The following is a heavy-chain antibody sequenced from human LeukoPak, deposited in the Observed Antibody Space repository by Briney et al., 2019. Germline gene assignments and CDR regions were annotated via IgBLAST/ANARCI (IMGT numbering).Heavy chain of an antibody. D-gene: IGHD3-22*01. CDR1: GYTFTSYG. CDR3: ARAYDSSGYYYDGVDY. V-gene: IGHV1-18*01. Sequence: ASVKVSCKASGYTFTSYGISWVRQAPGQGLEWMGWISAYNGNTNYAQKLQGRVTMTTDTSTSTAYMELRSLRSDDTAVYYCARAYDSSGYYYDGVDYWGQGTLATVSS. CDR2: ISAYNGNT. J-gene: IGHJ4*02.